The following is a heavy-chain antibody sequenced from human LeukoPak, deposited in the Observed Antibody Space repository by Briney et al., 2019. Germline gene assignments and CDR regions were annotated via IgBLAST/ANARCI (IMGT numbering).Heavy chain of an antibody. D-gene: IGHD1-14*01. Sequence: ASVKVSCKASGYTFTSYGISWVRQAPGQGLEWMGWINACNGDTNYAQTVQDRVTMTTDTSTSTAYMELRSLRSDDTAVYYCVRGLQTGTTSWGQGTLVTVSS. CDR1: GYTFTSYG. CDR3: VRGLQTGTTS. CDR2: INACNGDT. V-gene: IGHV1-18*01. J-gene: IGHJ5*02.